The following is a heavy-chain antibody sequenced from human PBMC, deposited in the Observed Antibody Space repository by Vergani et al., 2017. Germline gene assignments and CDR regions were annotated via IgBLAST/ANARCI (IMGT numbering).Heavy chain of an antibody. D-gene: IGHD3-10*01. CDR3: ARAYYYGSGSYYLIDY. Sequence: QVQLQESGPGLVKPSGTLSLTFAFSGCSIRSSNLWSWVRQPPGKGLEWIGEIYHRGSTNYNPSLKSRVTLSVDKSKNQFSLKLSSVTAADTAVYYCARAYYYGSGSYYLIDYWGQGTLVTVSS. CDR1: GCSIRSSNL. J-gene: IGHJ4*02. V-gene: IGHV4-4*02. CDR2: IYHRGST.